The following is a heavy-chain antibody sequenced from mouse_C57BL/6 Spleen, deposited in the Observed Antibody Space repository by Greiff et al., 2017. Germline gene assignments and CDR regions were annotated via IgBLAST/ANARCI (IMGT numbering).Heavy chain of an antibody. D-gene: IGHD2-1*01. J-gene: IGHJ4*01. V-gene: IGHV1-82*01. CDR2: IYPGDGDT. CDR3: ARRRFYGNYAMDY. Sequence: VKLQESGPELVKPGASVKISCKASGYAFSSSWMNWVKQRPGKGLEWIGRIYPGDGDTNYNGKFKGKATLTADKSSSTAYMQLSSLTSEDSAVYFCARRRFYGNYAMDYWGQGTSVTVSS. CDR1: GYAFSSSW.